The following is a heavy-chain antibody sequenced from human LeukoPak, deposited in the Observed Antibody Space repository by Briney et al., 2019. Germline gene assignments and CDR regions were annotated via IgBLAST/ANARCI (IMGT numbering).Heavy chain of an antibody. CDR1: GFTFSTYG. CDR3: AKDHNYASGSSYLVGPHYYYMDV. J-gene: IGHJ6*03. D-gene: IGHD3-10*01. V-gene: IGHV3-23*01. CDR2: ISGSGDTT. Sequence: QAGGSLRLSCAASGFTFSTYGMNWVRQAPGKGLEWVSAISGSGDTTYYADSVKGRFTISRDNSRNTLYLEIHSLRAEDAAVYNCAKDHNYASGSSYLVGPHYYYMDVWGKGTTVTISS.